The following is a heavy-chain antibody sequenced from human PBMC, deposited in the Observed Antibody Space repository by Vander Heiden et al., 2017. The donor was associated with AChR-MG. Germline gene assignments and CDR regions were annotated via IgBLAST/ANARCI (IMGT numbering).Heavy chain of an antibody. J-gene: IGHJ4*02. V-gene: IGHV1-46*01. CDR3: ARDGSGYSGSRMPFDY. D-gene: IGHD1-26*01. Sequence: QVQLVQSGAEVKKPGASVKVSCQASGYTFTSYYMHWVRQAPGQGLEWMGIINPSGGSTSYAQKFQGRVTMTRDTSTSTVYMELSSLRSEDTAVYYCARDGSGYSGSRMPFDYWGQGTLVTVSS. CDR1: GYTFTSYY. CDR2: INPSGGST.